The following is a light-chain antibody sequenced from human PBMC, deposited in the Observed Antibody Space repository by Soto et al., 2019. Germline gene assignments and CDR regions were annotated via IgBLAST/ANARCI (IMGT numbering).Light chain of an antibody. J-gene: IGLJ2*01. Sequence: QSALTQPASVSGSPGQSITISCTGTSSDVGGYNYVSWYQQHPGKAPKLMIYEVSNRPSGVSNRFSGSKSDNTASLTISGLPEDDAADYYCSSYTSSSTLVFGGGTKLTVL. CDR3: SSYTSSSTLV. V-gene: IGLV2-14*01. CDR1: SSDVGGYNY. CDR2: EVS.